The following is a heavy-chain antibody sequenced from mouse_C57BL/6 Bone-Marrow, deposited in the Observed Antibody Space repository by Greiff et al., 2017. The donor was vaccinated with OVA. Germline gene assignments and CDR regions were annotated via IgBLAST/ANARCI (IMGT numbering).Heavy chain of an antibody. CDR2: IHPNSGST. J-gene: IGHJ3*01. CDR3: ARRVIYYDSSWFAY. Sequence: QVQLQQPGAELVKPGASVKLSCKASGYTFTSYWMHWVKQRPGQGLEWIGMIHPNSGSTNYNEKFKSKATLTVDKSSSTAYMQLSSLTSEDSAVYYCARRVIYYDSSWFAYWGQGTLVTVSA. D-gene: IGHD2-4*01. V-gene: IGHV1-64*01. CDR1: GYTFTSYW.